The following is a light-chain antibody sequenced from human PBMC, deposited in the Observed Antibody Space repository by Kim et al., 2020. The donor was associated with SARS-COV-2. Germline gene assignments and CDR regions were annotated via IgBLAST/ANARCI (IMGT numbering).Light chain of an antibody. CDR2: DVT. V-gene: IGLV2-11*01. CDR3: CSYAGRYIWV. CDR1: SSDVGGYDY. Sequence: QSVLTQPRSVSGSPGQSVTISCTGTSSDVGGYDYVSWYQQHPGKAPKLMIYDVTRRPSGVPDRLSGSKSGNTASLTISGLQAEDEAYYYCCSYAGRYIWVFGGGTQLTVL. J-gene: IGLJ3*02.